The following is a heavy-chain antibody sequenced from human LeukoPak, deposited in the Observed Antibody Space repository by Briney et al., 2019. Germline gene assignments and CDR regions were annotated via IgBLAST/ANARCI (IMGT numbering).Heavy chain of an antibody. CDR1: GFTFSSYS. Sequence: PGGSLRLSCAVSGFTFSSYSMNWVRQAPGKGLEWVSYISSRSSTIYYADSVKGRFTISRDNANNSLYLQMNSLRAEDRAVYYCARNMICSSTTSCYRAGLDYWGQGTQVSVSS. CDR2: ISSRSSTI. J-gene: IGHJ4*02. V-gene: IGHV3-48*01. CDR3: ARNMICSSTTSCYRAGLDY. D-gene: IGHD2-2*01.